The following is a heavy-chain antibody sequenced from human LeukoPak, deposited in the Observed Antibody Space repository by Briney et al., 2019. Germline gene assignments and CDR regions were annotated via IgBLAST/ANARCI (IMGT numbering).Heavy chain of an antibody. CDR2: IYHSGSA. V-gene: IGHV4-38-2*01. CDR1: GYSTSSGYY. Sequence: SETLSLTCAVSGYSTSSGYYWGWIRQPPGKGLEWIGSIYHSGSAYYNPSLKSRVTISVDTSKNQFSLKLSSVTAADTAVYYCARQGFGKAFDYWGQGTLVTVPS. J-gene: IGHJ4*02. D-gene: IGHD3-10*01. CDR3: ARQGFGKAFDY.